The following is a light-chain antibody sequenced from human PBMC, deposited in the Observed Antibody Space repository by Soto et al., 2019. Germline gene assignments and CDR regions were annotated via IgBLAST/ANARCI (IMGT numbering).Light chain of an antibody. V-gene: IGKV3-20*01. CDR2: GAS. CDR1: QSVSSSY. Sequence: EIVLTQSPGTLSLSPGERATLSCRASQSVSSSYLAWYQQKPGQAPRLLIYGASSRATGIPDRFSGSGSGTEFTLTIGSLQSEDFAVYYCQQYNNWPGTFGQGTKVDIK. CDR3: QQYNNWPGT. J-gene: IGKJ1*01.